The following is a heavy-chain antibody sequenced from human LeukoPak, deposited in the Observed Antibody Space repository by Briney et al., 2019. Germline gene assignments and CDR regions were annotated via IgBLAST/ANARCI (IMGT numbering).Heavy chain of an antibody. D-gene: IGHD3-10*01. V-gene: IGHV1-46*01. CDR3: ARDSHGFGEWSPYFYGMDV. CDR1: GYSFTKYW. CDR2: INPSGGGT. Sequence: ASVKVSCTASGYSFTKYWMHWVRQAPGQGLEWMGVINPSGGGTTYAQKFQGRVTMTRDTSMSTVYMEMSRLRYEDTAVYYCARDSHGFGEWSPYFYGMDVWGQGTTVTVSS. J-gene: IGHJ6*02.